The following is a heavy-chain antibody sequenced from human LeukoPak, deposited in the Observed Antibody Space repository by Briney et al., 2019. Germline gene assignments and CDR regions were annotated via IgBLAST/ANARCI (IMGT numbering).Heavy chain of an antibody. CDR3: AKVVGTMIR. V-gene: IGHV3-30*02. Sequence: PGGSLRLSCAASGFTFSSYGMHWVRQAPGKGLEWVAFIRYDGSNKYYADSVKGRFTISRDNSKNTLYLQMNGLRAEDTAVYYCAKVVGTMIRWGQGTLVTVSS. J-gene: IGHJ4*02. D-gene: IGHD3-10*01. CDR1: GFTFSSYG. CDR2: IRYDGSNK.